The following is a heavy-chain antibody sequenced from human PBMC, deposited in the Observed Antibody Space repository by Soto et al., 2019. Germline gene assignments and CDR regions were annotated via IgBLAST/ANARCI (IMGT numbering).Heavy chain of an antibody. CDR2: ILYDGSKK. Sequence: PGGSLRLSCAASGFTFSSYGMHLVRQAPGKGLECVSVILYDGSKKYYADSVKGRFTISRDNSKNTLYLQMSSLRAEDTALYYCVKDGGSGWPYFDDLDVWGQGTTVTVSS. V-gene: IGHV3-30*18. J-gene: IGHJ6*02. CDR1: GFTFSSYG. CDR3: VKDGGSGWPYFDDLDV. D-gene: IGHD6-19*01.